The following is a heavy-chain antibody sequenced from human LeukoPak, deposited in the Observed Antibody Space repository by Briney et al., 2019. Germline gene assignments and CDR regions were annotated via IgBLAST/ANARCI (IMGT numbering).Heavy chain of an antibody. CDR3: ARDLRGSGSYVT. J-gene: IGHJ5*02. D-gene: IGHD3-10*01. V-gene: IGHV1-2*02. Sequence: ASVKVSCKASGYTFTGYYIHWLRQAPGQGLEWMGWISPNSGGTNFAQKFQGRVTMTRDTSISTAYMELSRLRSGDTAVYYCARDLRGSGSYVTWGQGTLVTVSS. CDR2: ISPNSGGT. CDR1: GYTFTGYY.